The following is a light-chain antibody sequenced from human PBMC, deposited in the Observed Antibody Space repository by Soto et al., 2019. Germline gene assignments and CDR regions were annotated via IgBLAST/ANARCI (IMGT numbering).Light chain of an antibody. V-gene: IGLV2-14*01. CDR3: TSYASGSSHVV. J-gene: IGLJ2*01. CDR2: DVN. Sequence: QSALTQPASVSGSPGQSITLSCTGTSRDIGGYDYVSWYRRHPGKAPKLIIYDVNNRPSGVSNRFSGSKSGNTASLTISGLQAEDEADYYCTSYASGSSHVVFGGGTKVTVL. CDR1: SRDIGGYDY.